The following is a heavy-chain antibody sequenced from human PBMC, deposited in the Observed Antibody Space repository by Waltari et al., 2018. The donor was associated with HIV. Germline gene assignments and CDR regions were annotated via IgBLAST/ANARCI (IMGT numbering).Heavy chain of an antibody. D-gene: IGHD6-19*01. CDR1: GFTFSSYS. Sequence: EVQLVGSGGGLVKPGGSLGLSGAASGFTFSSYSMNWVGQAPGKGLEWVSSISSSSSYIYYADSVKGRFTISRDNAKNSLYLQMNSLRAEDTAVYYCATLVSSGWYYFDYWGQGTLVTVSS. CDR3: ATLVSSGWYYFDY. V-gene: IGHV3-21*01. CDR2: ISSSSSYI. J-gene: IGHJ4*02.